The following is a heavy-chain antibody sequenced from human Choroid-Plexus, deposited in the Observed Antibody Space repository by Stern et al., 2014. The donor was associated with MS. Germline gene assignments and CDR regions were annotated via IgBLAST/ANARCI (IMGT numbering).Heavy chain of an antibody. V-gene: IGHV4-39*01. CDR3: ASWVGARRRRFDY. CDR1: GGPISSSSYY. J-gene: IGHJ4*02. Sequence: QVQLQESGPGLVKPSETLSLTCTVSGGPISSSSYYWGWIRQPPGKGLEWIGTIHYTGSTNYNPSLKSRVTFSVDMSRDQFSRKRGSVTAADTAVYYCASWVGARRRRFDYWGQGTLVTVSS. CDR2: IHYTGST. D-gene: IGHD1-26*01.